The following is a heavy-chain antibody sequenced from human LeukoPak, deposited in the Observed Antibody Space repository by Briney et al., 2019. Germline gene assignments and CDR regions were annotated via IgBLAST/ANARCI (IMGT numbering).Heavy chain of an antibody. CDR3: ARGLAVAGTDY. V-gene: IGHV1-69*13. J-gene: IGHJ4*02. CDR1: GGTFSSYA. Sequence: ASVKVPCKASGGTFSSYAISWVRQAPGQGLEWMGGIIPIFGTANYAQKFQGRVTITADESTSTAYMELSSLRSEDTAVYYCARGLAVAGTDYWGQGTLVTVSS. D-gene: IGHD6-19*01. CDR2: IIPIFGTA.